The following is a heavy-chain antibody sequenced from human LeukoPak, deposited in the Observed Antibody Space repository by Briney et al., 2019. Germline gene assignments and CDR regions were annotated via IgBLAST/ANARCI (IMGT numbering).Heavy chain of an antibody. CDR3: ARGSTPIDY. V-gene: IGHV1-18*01. CDR2: ISTYNGDT. J-gene: IGHJ4*02. Sequence: GASVKVSCKASGYTFTNFDITWVRQAPGQGLEWMGWISTYNGDTKDAQKFQDRVTMTTDTSTSTAYMELRSLRSGDSAVYYCARGSTPIDYWGQGTLVTVSS. CDR1: GYTFTNFD.